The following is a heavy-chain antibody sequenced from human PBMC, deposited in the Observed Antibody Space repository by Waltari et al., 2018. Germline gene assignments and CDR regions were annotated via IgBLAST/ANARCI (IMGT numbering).Heavy chain of an antibody. CDR3: ARIVVGGGMDV. V-gene: IGHV3-9*01. J-gene: IGHJ6*02. Sequence: EVQLVESGGGLVQPCRSLRLSCAASGFTFDDYAMHWVRQAPGKGLEWVSGISWNSGSIGYADSVKGRFTISRDNAKNSLYLQMNSLRAEDTALYYCARIVVGGGMDVWGQGTTVTVSS. CDR2: ISWNSGSI. CDR1: GFTFDDYA. D-gene: IGHD2-21*01.